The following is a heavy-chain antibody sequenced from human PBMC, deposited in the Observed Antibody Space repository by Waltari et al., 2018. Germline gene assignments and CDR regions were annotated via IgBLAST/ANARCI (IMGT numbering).Heavy chain of an antibody. CDR3: ARGETGYSHGLDV. CDR1: GGSFGGYY. V-gene: IGHV4-34*02. Sequence: QVQLQQWVAGLLQPSETLSLPCAVYGGSFGGYYWSWIRPPPRKGSEWIAEINDSGNVHYSPSLKSRVSISKDTSKSQFSLTMTAVSAADTAVYYCARGETGYSHGLDVWGQGATVTVSS. D-gene: IGHD6-13*01. J-gene: IGHJ6*02. CDR2: INDSGNV.